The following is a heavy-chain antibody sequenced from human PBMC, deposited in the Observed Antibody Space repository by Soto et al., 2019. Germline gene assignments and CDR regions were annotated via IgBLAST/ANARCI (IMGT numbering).Heavy chain of an antibody. J-gene: IGHJ4*02. Sequence: SETLSLTCTASGGSMSSYYWNWIRQPPGKGLEWIGYIYYSGSTNYNPSLQSRVTISVDTSKNQFSLKLSSVTAADTAVYYCARAVLPATAPFDYWGQGTLVTVSS. CDR1: GGSMSSYY. V-gene: IGHV4-59*01. CDR2: IYYSGST. D-gene: IGHD2-2*01. CDR3: ARAVLPATAPFDY.